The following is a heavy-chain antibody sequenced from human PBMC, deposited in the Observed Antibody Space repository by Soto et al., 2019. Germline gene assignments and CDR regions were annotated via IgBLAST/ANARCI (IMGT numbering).Heavy chain of an antibody. J-gene: IGHJ6*02. CDR1: GFNFSNAW. Sequence: RGSLRLSCAASGFNFSNAWMNWVRQAPGKGLEWVGRIKSKTDGGTTDYAAPVKGRFTISRDDSKNTLYLQMNSLKTEDTAVYYCTTGDYYYYYGMDVWGQGTTVTVSS. CDR3: TTGDYYYYYGMDV. V-gene: IGHV3-15*07. CDR2: IKSKTDGGTT.